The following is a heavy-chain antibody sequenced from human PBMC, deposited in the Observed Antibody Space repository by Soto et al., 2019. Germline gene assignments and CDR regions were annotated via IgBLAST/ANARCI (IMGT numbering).Heavy chain of an antibody. CDR3: AKATTVTTFYSTWGPYYYYYGMDV. J-gene: IGHJ6*02. V-gene: IGHV3-23*01. D-gene: IGHD4-4*01. CDR1: GFTFSSYA. Sequence: PGGSLRLSCAASGFTFSSYAMSWFRQAPGKGLEWVSAISGSGGSTYYADSVKGRFTISRDNSKNTLYLQMNSLRAEDTAVYYCAKATTVTTFYSTWGPYYYYYGMDVWGQGTTVTVSS. CDR2: ISGSGGST.